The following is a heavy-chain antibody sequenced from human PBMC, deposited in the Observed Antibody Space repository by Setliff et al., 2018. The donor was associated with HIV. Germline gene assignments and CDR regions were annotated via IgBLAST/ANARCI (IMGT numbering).Heavy chain of an antibody. V-gene: IGHV3-53*01. CDR3: ATRIQLCY. D-gene: IGHD5-18*01. CDR1: GFTVISKS. CDR2: IYSGGST. J-gene: IGHJ4*02. Sequence: PGGSLRLSCVASGFTVISKSMSWVRQAPGKGLEWVSVIYSGGSTYYADSVKGRFTISRDNSKNTLYLQMNSLRAEDTAVYYCATRIQLCYWGQGTLVTVSS.